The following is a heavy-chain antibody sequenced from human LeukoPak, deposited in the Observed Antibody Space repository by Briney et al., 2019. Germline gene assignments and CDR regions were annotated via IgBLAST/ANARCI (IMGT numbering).Heavy chain of an antibody. D-gene: IGHD5-18*01. CDR2: IIPIFGTA. Sequence: GASVKVSCKASGGTFSSYAISWVRQAPGQGLEWMGRIIPIFGTANYAQKFQGRVTITADESTSTAYMELSSLRSEDTAVYYCARGQGIQPTDAFDIWGQGTMVTVSS. J-gene: IGHJ3*02. V-gene: IGHV1-69*13. CDR3: ARGQGIQPTDAFDI. CDR1: GGTFSSYA.